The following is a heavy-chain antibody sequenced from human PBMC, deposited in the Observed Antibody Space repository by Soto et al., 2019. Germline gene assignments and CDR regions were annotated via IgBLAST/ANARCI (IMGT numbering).Heavy chain of an antibody. CDR2: MNPNSGNT. CDR1: GYTFTSYD. J-gene: IGHJ6*02. CDR3: ARMGYSRLFYGMDV. Sequence: GASVKVSCKASGYTFTSYDINWVRQATGQGLEWMGWMNPNSGNTGYAQKFQGRVTMTRNTSISTAYMELSSLRSEDTAVYYCARMGYSRLFYGMDVWGQGTTVTVSS. V-gene: IGHV1-8*01. D-gene: IGHD6-13*01.